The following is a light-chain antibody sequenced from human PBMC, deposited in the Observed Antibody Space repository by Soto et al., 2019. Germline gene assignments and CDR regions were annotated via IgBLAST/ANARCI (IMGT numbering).Light chain of an antibody. Sequence: QSVLTQPPSVSGAPGQGVTISCTGSNSNLGAGYDVHWYQQLPGTAPKLLIYANNNRPSGVPDRFSGSKSGTSASLAITGLQAEDEADYYCQSYDTSLGGSRVVGGGTKVTVL. CDR2: ANN. J-gene: IGLJ2*01. CDR3: QSYDTSLGGSRV. V-gene: IGLV1-40*01. CDR1: NSNLGAGYD.